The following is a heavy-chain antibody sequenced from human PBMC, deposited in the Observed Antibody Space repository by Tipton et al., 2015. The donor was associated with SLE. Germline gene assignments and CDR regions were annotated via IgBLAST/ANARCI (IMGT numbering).Heavy chain of an antibody. V-gene: IGHV4-59*08. CDR3: ALGAAAANFDY. CDR1: GGSISSYY. D-gene: IGHD6-13*01. CDR2: IYYSGST. J-gene: IGHJ4*02. Sequence: LRLSCTVSGGSISSYYWSWIRQPPGKGLEWIGYIYYSGSTNYNPSHKSRVTISVDTSKNQFSLKLSSVTAADTAVYYCALGAAAANFDYWGQGTLVTVSS.